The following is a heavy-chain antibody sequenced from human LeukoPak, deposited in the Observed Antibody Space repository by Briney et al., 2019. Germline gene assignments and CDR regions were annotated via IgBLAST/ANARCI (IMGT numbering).Heavy chain of an antibody. D-gene: IGHD6-6*01. V-gene: IGHV3-23*01. CDR3: AKGSAAARPYYFDY. CDR2: ITGTSDST. J-gene: IGHJ4*02. Sequence: RGSLRLSCAASGFSFSSYVMSWVRQAQGKGPEWVSAITGTSDSTYYADSVKGRFTISRDNSKNTLFLQVHSLRAEDTAVYYCAKGSAAARPYYFDYWGQGILVTVSS. CDR1: GFSFSSYV.